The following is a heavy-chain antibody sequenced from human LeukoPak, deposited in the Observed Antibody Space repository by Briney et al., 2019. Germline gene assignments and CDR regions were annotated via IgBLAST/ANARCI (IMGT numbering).Heavy chain of an antibody. D-gene: IGHD3-9*01. V-gene: IGHV3-23*01. CDR3: AKAYRPFDDTASMDV. Sequence: PGGSLRLSCAASGFTFSDYAMTWVRQAPGKGLEWVSAISGTGGNTFYVDSVKGRFTISGDKSRNTLYLQMNSLRVEDTALYYCAKAYRPFDDTASMDVWGQGTTVTVSS. CDR2: ISGTGGNT. J-gene: IGHJ6*02. CDR1: GFTFSDYA.